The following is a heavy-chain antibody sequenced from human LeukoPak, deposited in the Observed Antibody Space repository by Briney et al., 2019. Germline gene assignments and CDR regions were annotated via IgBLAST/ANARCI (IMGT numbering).Heavy chain of an antibody. CDR2: INHSGNT. J-gene: IGHJ6*03. CDR1: GGSFSGYY. D-gene: IGHD5-12*01. CDR3: ASRGGYRFRFTDYYYYYMDV. Sequence: PLETLSLTCAVYGGSFSGYYWSWIRQPPGKGLEWIGEINHSGNTKYNPSLKSRVTISVDTSKNQFSLKLNSVTAADTAVYYCASRGGYRFRFTDYYYYYMDVWGNGTTVTVSS. V-gene: IGHV4-34*01.